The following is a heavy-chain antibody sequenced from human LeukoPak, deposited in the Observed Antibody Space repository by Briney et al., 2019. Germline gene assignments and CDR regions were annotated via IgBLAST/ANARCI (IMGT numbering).Heavy chain of an antibody. CDR3: ARHTSYGGNSAFGD. CDR2: ISDIGSI. V-gene: IGHV4-59*08. CDR1: GGSISSYY. Sequence: SETLSLTGTVSGGSISSYYWSWIRQPPGKGLEWIAYISDIGSINYNPSLKSRVTISVDTSKNHYSLKLYSVTAADTAVYYCARHTSYGGNSAFGDWGPGALVTVSS. J-gene: IGHJ4*02. D-gene: IGHD4-23*01.